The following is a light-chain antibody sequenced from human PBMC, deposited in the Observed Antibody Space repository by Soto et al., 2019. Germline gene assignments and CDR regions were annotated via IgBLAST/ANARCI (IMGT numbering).Light chain of an antibody. Sequence: EIVLTQSPATLSLSPGERATLSCRASQSVSSYLAWYQQTPGQAPRLLIYDASNTATGITARFSGSGSGTDFTLSISSLEPEDFAVYYCQQRSNWPPVTFGGGTKVEIK. J-gene: IGKJ4*01. CDR3: QQRSNWPPVT. CDR1: QSVSSY. V-gene: IGKV3-11*01. CDR2: DAS.